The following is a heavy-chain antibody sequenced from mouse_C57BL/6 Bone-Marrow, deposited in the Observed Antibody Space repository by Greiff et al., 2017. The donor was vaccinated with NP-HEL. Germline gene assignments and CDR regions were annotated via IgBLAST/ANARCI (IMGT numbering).Heavy chain of an antibody. J-gene: IGHJ4*01. CDR1: GYTFTSYW. D-gene: IGHD1-1*01. CDR3: AREGYYGSSLYYYAMDY. CDR2: IDPSDSYH. V-gene: IGHV1-50*01. Sequence: QVQLQQPGAELVKPGASVKLSCKASGYTFTSYWMQWVKQRPGQGLEWIGEIDPSDSYHNYNQKFKGKATLTVDTSSSTAYMQLSSLTSEDSAVYYCAREGYYGSSLYYYAMDYWGQGTSVTVSS.